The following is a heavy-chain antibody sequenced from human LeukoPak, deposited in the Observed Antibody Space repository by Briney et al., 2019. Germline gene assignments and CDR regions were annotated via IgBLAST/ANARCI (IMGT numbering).Heavy chain of an antibody. CDR1: AFTFNNFP. V-gene: IGHV3-30-3*01. D-gene: IGHD3-9*01. CDR3: ARDFHYFFNY. CDR2: ILKDGSDA. J-gene: IGHJ4*02. Sequence: GGSLRLSCTASAFTFNNFPMHWVRQAPGKGLEWVTLILKDGSDAFYADSVKGRFTISRDSSENTLFLQMNSLRAEDTAIYYCARDFHYFFNYCGQGTLVTVSS.